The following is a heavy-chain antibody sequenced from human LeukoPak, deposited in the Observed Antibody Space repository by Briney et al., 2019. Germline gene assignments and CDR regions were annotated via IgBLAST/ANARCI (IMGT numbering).Heavy chain of an antibody. V-gene: IGHV4-31*03. Sequence: PSETLSVTCTVSGGSISSGGYYWSWIRQHPGKGLEWIGYIYYSGSTYYNPSLKSRVTISVDTSKNQFSLKLSSVTAADTAVYYCVMGSGQGFDYWGQGTLVTVSS. D-gene: IGHD3-10*01. CDR1: GGSISSGGYY. CDR2: IYYSGST. CDR3: VMGSGQGFDY. J-gene: IGHJ4*02.